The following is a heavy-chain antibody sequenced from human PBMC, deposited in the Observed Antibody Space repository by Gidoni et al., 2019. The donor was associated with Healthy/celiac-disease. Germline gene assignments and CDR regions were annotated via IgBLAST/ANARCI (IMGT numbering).Heavy chain of an antibody. J-gene: IGHJ4*02. CDR1: GGSISSGGYS. V-gene: IGHV4-30-2*01. D-gene: IGHD3-16*02. CDR2: IYHSGST. Sequence: QLQLQASGPGLVKPSQTLSLTCAVSGGSISSGGYSWSWIRQPPGKGLEWIGYIYHSGSTYYNPSLKSRVTISVDRSKNQFSLKLSSVTAADTAVYYCARGGYDYVWGSYRPPYYFDYWGQGTLVTVSS. CDR3: ARGGYDYVWGSYRPPYYFDY.